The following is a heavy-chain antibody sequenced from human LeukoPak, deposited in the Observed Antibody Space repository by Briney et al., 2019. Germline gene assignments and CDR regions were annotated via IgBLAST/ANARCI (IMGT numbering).Heavy chain of an antibody. J-gene: IGHJ5*02. CDR1: GGSISSYY. V-gene: IGHV4-59*01. CDR3: ARVGLYCSGGSCYPNWFDP. D-gene: IGHD2-15*01. Sequence: KPSETLSLPCTVSGGSISSYYWSWIRQPPGKGLEWIGYIYYSGSTNYNPSLKSRVTISVDTSKNQFSLKLSSVTAADTAVYYCARVGLYCSGGSCYPNWFDPWGQGTLVTVSS. CDR2: IYYSGST.